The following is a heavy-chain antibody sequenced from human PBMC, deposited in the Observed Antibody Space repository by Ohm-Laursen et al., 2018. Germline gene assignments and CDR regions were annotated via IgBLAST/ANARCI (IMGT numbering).Heavy chain of an antibody. V-gene: IGHV4-39*01. J-gene: IGHJ6*02. CDR3: AGKLGWELLLFYDVYYGMDV. CDR1: GGSISSSSYY. Sequence: PGTLSLTCTVSGGSISSSSYYWGWIRQPPGKGLEWIGSIYYSGSTYYNPSLKSRVTISVDTPKNQFSLKLSSVTAADTAVYYCAGKLGWELLLFYDVYYGMDVWGQGTTVTVSS. CDR2: IYYSGST. D-gene: IGHD1-26*01.